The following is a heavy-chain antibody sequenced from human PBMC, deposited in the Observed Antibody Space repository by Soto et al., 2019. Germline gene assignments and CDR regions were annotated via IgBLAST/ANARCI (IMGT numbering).Heavy chain of an antibody. CDR2: ISYDGSNK. CDR1: GFTFSSYA. CDR3: ARDLPRESSGTEY. V-gene: IGHV3-30-3*01. Sequence: QVQLVESGGGVVQPGRSLRLSCAASGFTFSSYAMHWVRQAPGKGLEWVAVISYDGSNKYYADSVKGRFTISRDNSKNTLYLQMNSLRAEDTAVYYCARDLPRESSGTEYWGQGTLVTVSS. J-gene: IGHJ4*02. D-gene: IGHD6-19*01.